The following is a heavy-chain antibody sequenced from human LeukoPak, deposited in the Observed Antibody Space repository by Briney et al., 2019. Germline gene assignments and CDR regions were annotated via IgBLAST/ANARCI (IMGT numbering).Heavy chain of an antibody. V-gene: IGHV3-73*01. CDR3: TTKYYYDSSGYSGPKWFDP. J-gene: IGHJ5*02. D-gene: IGHD3-22*01. CDR1: GFTFSGSA. Sequence: GGSLRLSCAASGFTFSGSAMHWVRQASGKGLEWVGRIRSKANSYATAYAASVKGRFTISRDDSKNTAYLQMNSLKTEDTAVYYCTTKYYYDSSGYSGPKWFDPWGQGTLVTVSS. CDR2: IRSKANSYAT.